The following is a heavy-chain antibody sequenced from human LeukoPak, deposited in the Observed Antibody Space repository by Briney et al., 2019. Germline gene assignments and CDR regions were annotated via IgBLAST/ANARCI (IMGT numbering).Heavy chain of an antibody. CDR3: ARLATYGDFSD. CDR2: IFHSGST. Sequence: PSETLSLTCTVSGDSISGYYWSWVRQPPGKGLEWIGYIFHSGSTKYNPSLESRVTISIDTSKNQFSLRLSSVTAADMAVYCCARLATYGDFSDWGQGTLVTVSS. CDR1: GDSISGYY. V-gene: IGHV4-59*08. J-gene: IGHJ4*02. D-gene: IGHD4-17*01.